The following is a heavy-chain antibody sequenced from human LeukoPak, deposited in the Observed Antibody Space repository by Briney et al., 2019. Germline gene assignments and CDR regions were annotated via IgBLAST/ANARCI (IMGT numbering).Heavy chain of an antibody. CDR1: GGSMNNDY. J-gene: IGHJ5*02. Sequence: SETLSLTCTVSGGSMNNDYFTWIRQPAGKGLEWIGRIHSGGTTNYNPSLMSRVTLSVDTSKNQISLRLTSVTAADTALYYCARGNDYDFWSGYSGWFDPWGQGTLVTVSS. V-gene: IGHV4-4*07. D-gene: IGHD3-3*01. CDR2: IHSGGTT. CDR3: ARGNDYDFWSGYSGWFDP.